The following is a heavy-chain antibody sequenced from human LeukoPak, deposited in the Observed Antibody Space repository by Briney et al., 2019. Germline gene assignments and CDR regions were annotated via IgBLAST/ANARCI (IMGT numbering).Heavy chain of an antibody. CDR2: ISQSGNS. CDR3: ARDQVDYDTPDHFDY. J-gene: IGHJ4*02. V-gene: IGHV4-30-2*01. CDR1: GGSISSGSYY. D-gene: IGHD3-22*01. Sequence: SETLSLTCTVSGGSISSGSYYWSWIRQPPGKGLEWIGYISQSGNSYFTPSLKSRATISVDRSKNQFSLTLTSVTAADTAVYYCARDQVDYDTPDHFDYWGKGTLVTVSS.